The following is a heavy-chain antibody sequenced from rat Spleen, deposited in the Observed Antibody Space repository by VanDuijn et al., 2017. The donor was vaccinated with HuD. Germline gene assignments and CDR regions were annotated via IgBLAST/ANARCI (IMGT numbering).Heavy chain of an antibody. Sequence: EVQLVESDGGLVQPGRSLKLSCAASGFTFSDYNMAWVRQAPKKGLEWVATISYDGSSTYYRDSVKGRFTFSRDNAKSTLYLQMDSLRSEDTATYYCARHNSGYGVMDAWGQGASVTVSS. V-gene: IGHV5-7*01. CDR2: ISYDGSST. CDR1: GFTFSDYN. CDR3: ARHNSGYGVMDA. J-gene: IGHJ4*01. D-gene: IGHD4-3*01.